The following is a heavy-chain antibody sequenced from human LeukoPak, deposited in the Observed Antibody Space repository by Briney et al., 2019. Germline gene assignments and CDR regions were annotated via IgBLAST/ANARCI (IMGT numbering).Heavy chain of an antibody. CDR3: ARVWVIRSALDAFDI. CDR1: GYTFTSYA. D-gene: IGHD3-22*01. Sequence: ASAKVSCKASGYTFTSYAMHWVRQAPGQRLEWMGWINAGNGNTKYSQKFQGRVTITRDTSASTAYMELSSLRSEDTAVYYCARVWVIRSALDAFDIWGQGTMVTVSS. CDR2: INAGNGNT. V-gene: IGHV1-3*01. J-gene: IGHJ3*02.